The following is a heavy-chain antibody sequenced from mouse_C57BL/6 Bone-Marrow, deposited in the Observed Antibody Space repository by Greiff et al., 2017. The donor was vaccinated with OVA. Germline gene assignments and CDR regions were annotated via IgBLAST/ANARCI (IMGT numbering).Heavy chain of an antibody. J-gene: IGHJ4*01. CDR3: ARDPPSYSYYAMDY. CDR1: GYSITSGYY. D-gene: IGHD1-1*01. V-gene: IGHV3-6*01. CDR2: ISYDGSN. Sequence: EVQLMESGPGLVKPSQSLSLTCSVTGYSITSGYYWNWIRQFPGNKLEWMGYISYDGSNNYNPSLKNRISITRDTSKNQFFLKLNSVTTEDTATYYCARDPPSYSYYAMDYWGQGTSVTVSS.